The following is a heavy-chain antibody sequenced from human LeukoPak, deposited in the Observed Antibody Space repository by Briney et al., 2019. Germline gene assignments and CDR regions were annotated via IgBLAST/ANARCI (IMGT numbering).Heavy chain of an antibody. CDR2: ISSSGSTI. CDR3: ARASTGYSSGWHLDY. V-gene: IGHV3-48*04. CDR1: GFTFSSYW. J-gene: IGHJ4*02. D-gene: IGHD6-19*01. Sequence: QPGGSLRLSCAASGFTFSSYWMSWVRQAPGKGLEWVSYISSSGSTIYYADSVKGRFTISRDNAKNSLYLQMNSLRAEDTAVYYCARASTGYSSGWHLDYWGQGTLVTVSS.